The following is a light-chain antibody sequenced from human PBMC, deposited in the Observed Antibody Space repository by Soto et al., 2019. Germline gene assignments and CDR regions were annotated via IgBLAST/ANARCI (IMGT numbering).Light chain of an antibody. V-gene: IGLV2-14*01. CDR3: SSYSSSATPYI. J-gene: IGLJ1*01. CDR2: EVT. CDR1: SSDIGPYNY. Sequence: QSVLTQPASVSGSPGQSITISCIGTSSDIGPYNYVSWYQQHPDRAPKLILYEVTNRPSEASDRFSGSKSGNAAFLTISGLQAEDEADYYCSSYSSSATPYIFGTGTKVTVL.